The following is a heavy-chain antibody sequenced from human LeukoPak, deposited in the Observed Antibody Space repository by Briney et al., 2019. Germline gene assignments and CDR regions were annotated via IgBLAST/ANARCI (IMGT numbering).Heavy chain of an antibody. D-gene: IGHD3-10*01. Sequence: GGSLRLSCAASGFTFSNYEMTWVRQAPGKGLEWVSYISSSASTIYYADSVRGRFAISRDNAKNSLYLQMNSLRAEDTAVYYCARKSGDLDYWGQGTLVTVSS. CDR2: ISSSASTI. V-gene: IGHV3-48*03. CDR1: GFTFSNYE. CDR3: ARKSGDLDY. J-gene: IGHJ4*02.